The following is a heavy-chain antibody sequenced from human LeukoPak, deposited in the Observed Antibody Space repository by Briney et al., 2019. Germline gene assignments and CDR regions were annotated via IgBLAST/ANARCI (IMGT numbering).Heavy chain of an antibody. CDR3: ARDPDFWSGYYNFDY. Sequence: PSETLSLTCTVSGGSMSSSSYYWGWIRQPPGKGLEWIGSIYYSESTYQNPSLKSRVTISVDTSKNQFSLKLNSVTAADTAVYYCARDPDFWSGYYNFDYWGQGTLVTVSS. V-gene: IGHV4-39*07. D-gene: IGHD3-3*01. CDR2: IYYSEST. J-gene: IGHJ4*02. CDR1: GGSMSSSSYY.